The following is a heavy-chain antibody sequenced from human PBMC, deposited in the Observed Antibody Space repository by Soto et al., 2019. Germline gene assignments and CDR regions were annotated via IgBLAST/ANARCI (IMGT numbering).Heavy chain of an antibody. V-gene: IGHV1-3*01. CDR3: ARESSGYYDRYFDY. Sequence: GASVKVSCTASGYTFTNYAIHWVRQAPGQRLEWMGWINAGNGNTKYSQKFQGRVTITRDTSASTAYVELSSLRSEDTAVYYCARESSGYYDRYFDYWGQGTLVTVSS. J-gene: IGHJ4*02. D-gene: IGHD3-22*01. CDR2: INAGNGNT. CDR1: GYTFTNYA.